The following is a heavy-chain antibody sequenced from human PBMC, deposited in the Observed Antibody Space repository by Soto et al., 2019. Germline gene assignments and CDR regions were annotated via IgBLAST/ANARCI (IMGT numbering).Heavy chain of an antibody. J-gene: IGHJ4*02. V-gene: IGHV3-21*01. CDR2: ISSSSSYI. D-gene: IGHD6-19*01. CDR3: ARALPYSSGWYWY. Sequence: EVQLVESGGGLVKPGWSLRLSCAASGFTFSSYSMNWVRQAPGKGLEWVSSISSSSSYIYYADSVKGRFTISRDNAKNSLYLQMNSLRAEDTAVYYCARALPYSSGWYWYWGQGTLVTVSS. CDR1: GFTFSSYS.